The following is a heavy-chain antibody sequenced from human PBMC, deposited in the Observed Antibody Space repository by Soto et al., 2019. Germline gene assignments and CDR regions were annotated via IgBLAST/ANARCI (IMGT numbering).Heavy chain of an antibody. J-gene: IGHJ5*02. CDR3: ASLMGYSFYH. D-gene: IGHD5-18*01. Sequence: QVQLQESGPGLVKPSETLSLTCTVSGGSISSYYWSWIRQPPGKGLEWIGYIYYSGTTNYNPSLKSRVTQSVDTSKNQFSLKLGSVAAAATAVSYWASLMGYSFYHWGQGTLVTVSS. CDR1: GGSISSYY. V-gene: IGHV4-59*01. CDR2: IYYSGTT.